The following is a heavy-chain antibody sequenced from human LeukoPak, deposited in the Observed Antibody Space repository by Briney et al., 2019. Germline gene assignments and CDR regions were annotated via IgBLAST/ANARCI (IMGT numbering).Heavy chain of an antibody. J-gene: IGHJ5*02. D-gene: IGHD4-17*01. CDR3: ARQGGYGDYLWFDP. V-gene: IGHV1-69*13. Sequence: SVKVSCKAPGGTSSSYAISWVQQAPGQGLEWMGGIIPIFGTANYAQKFQGRVTITADESTSTAYMELSSLRSEDTAVYYCARQGGYGDYLWFDPWGQGTLVTVSS. CDR1: GGTSSSYA. CDR2: IIPIFGTA.